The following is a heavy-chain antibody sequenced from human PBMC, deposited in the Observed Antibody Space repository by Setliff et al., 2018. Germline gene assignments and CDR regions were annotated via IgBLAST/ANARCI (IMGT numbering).Heavy chain of an antibody. D-gene: IGHD3-16*01. J-gene: IGHJ4*02. CDR2: IYFNGDT. Sequence: SETLSLTCHVSGGSISTSNYHWGWFRQPPGKGLEWIANIYFNGDTVKQPFLKSRVTISIDTSKNQFSLGLSSVIVADSATYYCVRVRVVQGYYEFDSWGQGALVTVSS. CDR3: VRVRVVQGYYEFDS. V-gene: IGHV4-39*07. CDR1: GGSISTSNYH.